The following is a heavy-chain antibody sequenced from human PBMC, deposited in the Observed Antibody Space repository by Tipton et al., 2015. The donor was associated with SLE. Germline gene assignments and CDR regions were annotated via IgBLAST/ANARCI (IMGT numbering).Heavy chain of an antibody. V-gene: IGHV1-2*02. CDR1: GYTFTAYY. CDR3: ARRKDAFDM. J-gene: IGHJ3*02. Sequence: QVQLVQSGAEVKKPGASVKVSCKTSGYTFTAYYVHWVRQAPGQGLEWMGWINPKSGGTNFAQRFQGRFTVTRDTSISTAYMELNRLRSDDTAIYYCARRKDAFDMWGQGTVVTVSS. CDR2: INPKSGGT.